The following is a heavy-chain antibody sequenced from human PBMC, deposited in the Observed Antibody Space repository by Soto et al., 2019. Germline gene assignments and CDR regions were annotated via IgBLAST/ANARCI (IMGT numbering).Heavy chain of an antibody. D-gene: IGHD5-12*01. Sequence: QVQLVQSGAEVKKPGASVRISCQASGYTFSHYHINWVRQAPGHGLEWIGILRIGGQATTDSQKFQGRVTMTSDTSTATVYMELSSLRSDDTAVYYCTRGPFSGYDSYFDYWGQGTLITVSS. CDR3: TRGPFSGYDSYFDY. CDR2: LRIGGQAT. V-gene: IGHV1-46*03. CDR1: GYTFSHYH. J-gene: IGHJ4*02.